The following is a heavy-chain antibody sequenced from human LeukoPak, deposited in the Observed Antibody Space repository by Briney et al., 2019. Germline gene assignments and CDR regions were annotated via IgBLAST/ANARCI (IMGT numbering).Heavy chain of an antibody. CDR3: AISTSHRDY. CDR1: GFTFSSYA. V-gene: IGHV3-53*04. J-gene: IGHJ4*02. Sequence: PGGSLRLSCAASGFTFSSYAMSWVRQAPGKGLEWVSVIYSGGSTYYADSVKGRFTISRHNSKNTLYLQMNSLRAEDTAVYYCAISTSHRDYWGQGTLVTVSS. D-gene: IGHD2-2*01. CDR2: IYSGGST.